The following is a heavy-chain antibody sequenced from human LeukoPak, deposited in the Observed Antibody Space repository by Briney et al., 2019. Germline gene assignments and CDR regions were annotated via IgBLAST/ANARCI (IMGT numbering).Heavy chain of an antibody. D-gene: IGHD3-22*01. Sequence: GGALRLSCAASGFTFSDYYMSWIRQAPGKGLEWVSYICDSGRTIYYADFVKGRFTISRDNAKNSVYLRMNNLRAEDTAVYYCARDRLGDYDHSGYYDKWGQGTLVTVSS. CDR3: ARDRLGDYDHSGYYDK. V-gene: IGHV3-11*01. CDR2: ICDSGRTI. J-gene: IGHJ4*02. CDR1: GFTFSDYY.